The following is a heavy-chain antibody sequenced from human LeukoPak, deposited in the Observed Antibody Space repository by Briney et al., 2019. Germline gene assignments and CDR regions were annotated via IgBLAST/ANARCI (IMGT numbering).Heavy chain of an antibody. Sequence: GGSLRLSCAASGFTFSSYWMSWVRQAPGKGLEWVANIKQDGSEKYYVDSVKGRFTISRDNAKNSLYLQMNSLRAEDTAVYYCARGGWELLTYFDYWGQGTLVTVSS. CDR2: IKQDGSEK. CDR1: GFTFSSYW. CDR3: ARGGWELLTYFDY. D-gene: IGHD1-26*01. J-gene: IGHJ4*02. V-gene: IGHV3-7*01.